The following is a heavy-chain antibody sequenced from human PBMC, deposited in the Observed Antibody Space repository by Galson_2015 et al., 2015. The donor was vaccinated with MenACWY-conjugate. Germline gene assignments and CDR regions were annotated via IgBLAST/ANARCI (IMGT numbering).Heavy chain of an antibody. CDR3: ASEPDDYNSFDL. CDR2: TYYRSKWYN. V-gene: IGHV6-1*01. J-gene: IGHJ2*01. CDR1: GDSVSTNSAA. D-gene: IGHD3-22*01. Sequence: CAISGDSVSTNSAAWNWIRQSPSRGLEWLGRTYYRSKWYNDYAASVRSRITINADTSKNQFSLQLNSVTPEDTAVYFCASEPDDYNSFDLWGRGTLVTVSS.